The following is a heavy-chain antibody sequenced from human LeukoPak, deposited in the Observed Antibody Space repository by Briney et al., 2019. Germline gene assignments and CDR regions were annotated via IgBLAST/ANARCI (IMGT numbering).Heavy chain of an antibody. V-gene: IGHV3-33*01. D-gene: IGHD3-10*01. CDR2: IWYDGSNK. Sequence: GGSLRLSCAASGFTFSSYGMHWVRQAPGKGLEWVAIIWYDGSNKYYADSVKGRFTISRDNSKNTLYLQMNSLRAEDTAVYYCARDRGTSYYGSGSPPGEGYFDYWGQGTLVTVSS. CDR1: GFTFSSYG. CDR3: ARDRGTSYYGSGSPPGEGYFDY. J-gene: IGHJ4*02.